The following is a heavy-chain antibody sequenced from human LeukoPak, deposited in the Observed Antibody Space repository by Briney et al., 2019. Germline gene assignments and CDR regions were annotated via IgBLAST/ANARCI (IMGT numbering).Heavy chain of an antibody. Sequence: PGGSLRLSCATSGFTFSRYGMHWVRQSPGKGLVWVSHINHDGTIRNYEDSVRGRFTISRDIATLYLQMNSLGAEDTAVYYCARDVFSLGDSWGQGTLVTVSS. CDR2: INHDGTIR. D-gene: IGHD2/OR15-2a*01. CDR1: GFTFSRYG. CDR3: ARDVFSLGDS. V-gene: IGHV3-74*01. J-gene: IGHJ4*02.